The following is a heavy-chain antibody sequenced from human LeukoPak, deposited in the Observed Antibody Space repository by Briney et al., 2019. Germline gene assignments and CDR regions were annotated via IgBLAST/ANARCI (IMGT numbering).Heavy chain of an antibody. Sequence: GGSLRLSCAASGFTFSTFAMHWVRLSPGKGLEWVSSITGSGPYMLYADSVKHRFTISRDNAKNSLYLQMNSLRAEDTAVYYCARDRDYGDYGNYFDYWGQGTLVTVSS. J-gene: IGHJ4*02. V-gene: IGHV3-21*01. D-gene: IGHD4-17*01. CDR1: GFTFSTFA. CDR2: ITGSGPYM. CDR3: ARDRDYGDYGNYFDY.